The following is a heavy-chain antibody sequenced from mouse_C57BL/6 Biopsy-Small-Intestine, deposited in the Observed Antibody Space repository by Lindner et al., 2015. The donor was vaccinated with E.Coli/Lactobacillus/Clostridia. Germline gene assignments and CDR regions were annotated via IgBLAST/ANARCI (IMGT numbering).Heavy chain of an antibody. CDR2: IRSKSNNYAT. Sequence: VQLQESGGGLVQPKGSLKLSCAASGFSFNTYAMSWVRQAPGKGLEWVARIRSKSNNYATYYADSVKDRFTISRDDSESMLYLQMNNLKTEDTAMYYCVRGSNYAWFAYWGQGTLVTVSA. CDR3: VRGSNYAWFAY. CDR1: GFSFNTYA. J-gene: IGHJ3*01. V-gene: IGHV10-1*01. D-gene: IGHD2-5*01.